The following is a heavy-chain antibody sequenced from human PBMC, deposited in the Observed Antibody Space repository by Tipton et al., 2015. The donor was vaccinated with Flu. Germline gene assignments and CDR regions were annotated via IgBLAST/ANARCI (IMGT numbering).Heavy chain of an antibody. V-gene: IGHV3-7*01. CDR3: ARGPTYCGGGCYYYFDS. CDR1: EFTFSSYW. D-gene: IGHD2-21*01. Sequence: SLRFSCAASEFTFSSYWMTWVRQAPGKGLEWVANINEDGSENSYVDSVRGRFTISRDNAKKSLYLQVNSLRAEDTAVYYCARGPTYCGGGCYYYFDSWGQGSLVTVSS. J-gene: IGHJ4*02. CDR2: INEDGSEN.